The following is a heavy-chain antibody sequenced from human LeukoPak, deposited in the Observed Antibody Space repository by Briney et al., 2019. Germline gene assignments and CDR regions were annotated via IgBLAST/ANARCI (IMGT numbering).Heavy chain of an antibody. J-gene: IGHJ4*02. Sequence: GRSLRLSCAASGFSFSSYAMHWVRQAPGKGREWVAVISYDGSNKYYADSVKGRFTISRDNSKNTLYLQMNSLRAEDTAVYYCARDRLGGYGYFDYWGQGTLVTVSS. V-gene: IGHV3-30-3*01. CDR3: ARDRLGGYGYFDY. CDR2: ISYDGSNK. D-gene: IGHD5-12*01. CDR1: GFSFSSYA.